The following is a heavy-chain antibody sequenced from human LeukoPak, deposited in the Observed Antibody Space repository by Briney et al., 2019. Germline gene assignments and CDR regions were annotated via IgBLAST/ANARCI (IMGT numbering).Heavy chain of an antibody. CDR2: IHTSGIT. V-gene: IGHV4-4*07. CDR3: AREDYSSRGLDY. D-gene: IGHD6-13*01. J-gene: IGHJ4*02. CDR1: GVSTSTNY. Sequence: KPSETLSLTCNVSGVSTSTNYWSWIRQPPGKGLEWIGRIHTSGITNYNPSLKSRVTMSLDTSKNQFSLNLSSVTAADTAVHYCAREDYSSRGLDYWGQGTLVTFSS.